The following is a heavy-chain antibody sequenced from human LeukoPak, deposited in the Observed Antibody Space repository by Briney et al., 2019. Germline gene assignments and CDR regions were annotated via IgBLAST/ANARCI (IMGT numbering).Heavy chain of an antibody. D-gene: IGHD3-3*01. V-gene: IGHV3-30*18. CDR2: ISYDGSNK. J-gene: IGHJ5*02. CDR3: AKVPLEFLLYFWFDP. CDR1: GFTFSSYG. Sequence: AGGSLRLSCAASGFTFSSYGMHWVRQAPGKGLEWVAVISYDGSNKYYADSVKGRFTISRDNSKNTLYLQMNSLRAEDTAVYYCAKVPLEFLLYFWFDPWGQGTLVTVSS.